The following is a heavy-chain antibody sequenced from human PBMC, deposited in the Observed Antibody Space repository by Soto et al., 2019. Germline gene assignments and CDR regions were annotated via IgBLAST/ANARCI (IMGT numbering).Heavy chain of an antibody. CDR1: GFTFSSYE. CDR3: ARDRGIGYYYDSSGYSD. D-gene: IGHD3-22*01. V-gene: IGHV3-48*03. Sequence: RLSCAASGFTFSSYEMNWVRQAPGKGLEWVSYISSSGSTIYYADSVKGRFTISRDNAKNSLYLQMNSLRAEDTAVYYCARDRGIGYYYDSSGYSDWGQGTLVTVSS. CDR2: ISSSGSTI. J-gene: IGHJ4*02.